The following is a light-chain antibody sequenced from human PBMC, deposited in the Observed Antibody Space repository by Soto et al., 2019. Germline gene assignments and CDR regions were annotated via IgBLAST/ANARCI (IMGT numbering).Light chain of an antibody. V-gene: IGKV3-15*01. CDR1: QSLGGN. J-gene: IGKJ1*01. CDR2: RAS. CDR3: QKYNSAPPT. Sequence: EIVMTQSPATLAVSPGDTATLSCRASQSLGGNLAWYQQKPGQAPRLLIFRASSRAKGVPARFSASGSGTEFTLTISGLQSEDFAVYYCQKYNSAPPTFGQGTKVEIK.